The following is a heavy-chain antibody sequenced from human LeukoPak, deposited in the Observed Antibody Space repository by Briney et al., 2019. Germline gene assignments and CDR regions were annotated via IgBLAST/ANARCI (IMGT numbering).Heavy chain of an antibody. CDR2: INHSGST. CDR1: GGSFSGYY. CDR3: ARRRRIYGDYFVRAFDS. D-gene: IGHD4-17*01. Sequence: PSETLSLTCAVSGGSFSGYYWSWIRQPPGKGVEGIGEINHSGSTYYNPSLKSRVTISLDTSKNQFSLNVSSVTAADTSVYYCARRRRIYGDYFVRAFDSGSQGTIVTVSS. V-gene: IGHV4-34*01. J-gene: IGHJ3*02.